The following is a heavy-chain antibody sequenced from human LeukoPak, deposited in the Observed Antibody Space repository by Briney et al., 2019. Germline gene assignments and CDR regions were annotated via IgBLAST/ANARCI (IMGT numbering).Heavy chain of an antibody. Sequence: PSETLSLTCTVSGGSISSYYWSWIRQPAGKGLEWIGRIYASGSINYNPSLKSRVTMSVDTSKNQLSLKLTSVTAADTAVYYCAARYDYIWGSYRYGFDYWGQGTLVTVSS. CDR1: GGSISSYY. V-gene: IGHV4-4*07. J-gene: IGHJ4*02. CDR3: AARYDYIWGSYRYGFDY. D-gene: IGHD3-16*02. CDR2: IYASGSI.